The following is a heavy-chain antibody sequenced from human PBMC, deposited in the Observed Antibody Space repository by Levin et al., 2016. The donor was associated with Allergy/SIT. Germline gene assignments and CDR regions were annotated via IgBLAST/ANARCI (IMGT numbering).Heavy chain of an antibody. CDR2: IFSNDEK. Sequence: PGKALEWLAHIFSNDEKSYSTSLKSRLTISKDTSKSQVVLTMTNMDPVDTATYYCARILSIAAAGTPIDYWGQGTLVTVSS. CDR3: ARILSIAAAGTPIDY. V-gene: IGHV2-26*01. D-gene: IGHD6-13*01. J-gene: IGHJ4*02.